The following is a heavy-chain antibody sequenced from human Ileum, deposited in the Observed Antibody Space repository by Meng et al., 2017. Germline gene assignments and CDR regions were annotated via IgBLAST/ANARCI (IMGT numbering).Heavy chain of an antibody. CDR3: ARERRHYYGSGSFDY. Sequence: QVQLQESGPGLVKPPETLSLTCTVSGGSISSYYWSWIRQPPGKGLEWIGLTYYNGSPFYNPSLRSRVTISVDTSKDQFSLKLTSVTAADTAVYYCARERRHYYGSGSFDYWGQGILVTVSS. CDR2: TYYNGSP. D-gene: IGHD3-10*01. J-gene: IGHJ4*02. CDR1: GGSISSYY. V-gene: IGHV4-59*12.